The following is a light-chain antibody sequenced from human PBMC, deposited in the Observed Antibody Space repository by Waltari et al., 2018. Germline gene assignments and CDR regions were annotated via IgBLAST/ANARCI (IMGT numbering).Light chain of an antibody. CDR1: YSNIGSKF. CDR2: RSD. CDR3: ASWDDSLNGHWV. J-gene: IGLJ3*02. V-gene: IGLV1-44*01. Sequence: QSVLTQPPSASGAPGQRVTISCSGSYSNIGSKFVNWYQQLPGKAPKLLIYRSDRVPAGVPVRFSGSKSDSSASLAIDGLHSEDEADYYCASWDDSLNGHWVFGGGTKVTVL.